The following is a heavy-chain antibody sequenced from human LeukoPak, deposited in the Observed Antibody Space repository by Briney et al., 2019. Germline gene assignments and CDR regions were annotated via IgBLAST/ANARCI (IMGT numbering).Heavy chain of an antibody. CDR1: GFTFSSYS. CDR2: ISSSSSYI. Sequence: GGSLRLSCAASGFTFSSYSMNWVRQAPGKGLEWVSSISSSSSYIYYADSVKGRFTISGDNAKNSLYLQMNSLRAEDTAVYYCARGATVVTAPFDYWGQGTLVTVSS. J-gene: IGHJ4*02. D-gene: IGHD4-23*01. V-gene: IGHV3-21*01. CDR3: ARGATVVTAPFDY.